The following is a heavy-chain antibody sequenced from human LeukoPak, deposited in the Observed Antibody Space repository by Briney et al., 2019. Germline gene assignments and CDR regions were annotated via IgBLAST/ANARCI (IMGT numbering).Heavy chain of an antibody. V-gene: IGHV3-53*01. D-gene: IGHD2-15*01. J-gene: IGHJ4*02. Sequence: PGGSLRLSCAASGFTVSTNYMSWVRQAPGKGLEWVSVIYSGDSTYYADSVKGRFTISRDNSKNTLYLQMNGPRAEDTAVYYCARGSGGHGGGPAFDYWGQGTLVTVSS. CDR2: IYSGDST. CDR3: ARGSGGHGGGPAFDY. CDR1: GFTVSTNY.